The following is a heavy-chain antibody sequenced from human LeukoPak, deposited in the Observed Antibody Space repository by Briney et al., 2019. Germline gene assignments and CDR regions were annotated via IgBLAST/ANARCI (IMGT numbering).Heavy chain of an antibody. D-gene: IGHD6-19*01. CDR1: GYTFTSYY. V-gene: IGHV1-46*01. CDR2: INPSGGST. J-gene: IGHJ4*02. Sequence: ASVKVSCKASGYTFTSYYMHWVRRAPGQGLEWMGIINPSGGSTSYAQKFQGRVTMTRETSTSTVYMELSSLRSEDTAVYYCARDRSLVTAVSGSMNYWGQGTLVTVSS. CDR3: ARDRSLVTAVSGSMNY.